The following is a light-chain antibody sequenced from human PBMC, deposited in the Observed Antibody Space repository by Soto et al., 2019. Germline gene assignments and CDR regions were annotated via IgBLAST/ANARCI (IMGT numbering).Light chain of an antibody. CDR2: TTN. CDR3: AAWDDSLNGQV. CDR1: SSNIGTSS. V-gene: IGLV1-44*01. J-gene: IGLJ1*01. Sequence: HSVLTQPHSASGTPGQRVTISCSGGSSNIGTSSVHWFQQLPGTAPKLLISTTNQRPSGVPERFSGSKSGTSASLAISGLQSEDEADYYCAAWDDSLNGQVFGTGTKVTVL.